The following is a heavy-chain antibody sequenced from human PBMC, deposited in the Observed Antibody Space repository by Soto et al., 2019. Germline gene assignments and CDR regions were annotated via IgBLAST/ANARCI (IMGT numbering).Heavy chain of an antibody. V-gene: IGHV3-30*18. CDR2: ISYDGSNK. CDR3: AKDRGYCSGTGCYPDY. D-gene: IGHD2-2*01. CDR1: GFTFSDYG. J-gene: IGHJ4*02. Sequence: PGGSLRLSCAASGFTFSDYGMHWVRQAPGKGLEWVAVISYDGSNKYYADSVKGRFTISRDNSKNTLYLQMNSLRAEDTAVYYCAKDRGYCSGTGCYPDYWGQGTLVTVSS.